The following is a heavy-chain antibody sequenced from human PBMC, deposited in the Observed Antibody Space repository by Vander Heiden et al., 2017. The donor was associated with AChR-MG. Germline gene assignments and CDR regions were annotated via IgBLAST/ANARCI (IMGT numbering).Heavy chain of an antibody. CDR2: IKEDGSEK. V-gene: IGHV3-7*01. CDR1: GFTFSTYW. J-gene: IGHJ4*02. CDR3: SSRLDY. Sequence: EVQLVESGGGLVQPGGSLRLPCAASGFTFSTYWMDWVRQAPGKGLEWVANIKEDGSEKYYVDSVKGRFTISRDNAKNSLYLQMNSLRAEDTAIYYCSSRLDYLGQGTLVTVSS.